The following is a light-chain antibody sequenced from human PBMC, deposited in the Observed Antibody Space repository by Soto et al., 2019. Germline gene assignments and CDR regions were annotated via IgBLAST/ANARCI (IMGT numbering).Light chain of an antibody. J-gene: IGKJ4*01. CDR2: AAS. V-gene: IGKV1-9*01. CDR1: QGISSY. CDR3: QQLNSYPLT. Sequence: DIQLTQSPSFLSASVGDRVTITCRASQGISSYLAWYQQKPGKAPKLLIYAASTLQSGVPSRFSGSGSGTELTLTISSLQPEDFATHYWQQLNSYPLTFGGGTKVEIK.